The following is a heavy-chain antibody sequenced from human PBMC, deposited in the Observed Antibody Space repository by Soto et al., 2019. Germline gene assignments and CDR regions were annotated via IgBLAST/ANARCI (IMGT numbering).Heavy chain of an antibody. J-gene: IGHJ4*02. V-gene: IGHV1-58*01. D-gene: IGHD7-27*01. CDR2: IVVGSGNT. Sequence: VKVSCKASGFTFTSSAVQWVRQARGQRLEWIGWIVVGSGNTNYAQKFQERVTITRDMSTSTAYMELSSLRSEDAAVYYCAAAGSSWGFDYWGQGTLVTVSS. CDR3: AAAGSSWGFDY. CDR1: GFTFTSSA.